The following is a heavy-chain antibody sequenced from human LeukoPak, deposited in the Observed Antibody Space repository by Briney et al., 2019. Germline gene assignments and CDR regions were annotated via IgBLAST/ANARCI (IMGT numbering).Heavy chain of an antibody. CDR1: GGSISSYY. J-gene: IGHJ4*02. D-gene: IGHD3-22*01. CDR2: IYYSGST. V-gene: IGHV4-59*01. CDR3: ARYVPLRSGYSCYFDY. Sequence: PSETLSLTCTVSGGSISSYYWSWIRQPPGKGLEWIGYIYYSGSTNYNPSLKSRVTISVDTSKNQFSLKLSSVTAADTAVYYCARYVPLRSGYSCYFDYWGQGTLVTVSS.